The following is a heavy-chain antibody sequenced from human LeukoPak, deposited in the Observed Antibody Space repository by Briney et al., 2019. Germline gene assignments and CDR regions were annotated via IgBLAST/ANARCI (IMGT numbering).Heavy chain of an antibody. CDR2: IYYSGST. J-gene: IGHJ6*02. V-gene: IGHV4-59*01. D-gene: IGHD4-17*01. CDR1: GGSISSYY. CDR3: ATNYGDSYYYYGMDV. Sequence: SETLSLTCTVSGGSISSYYWSWIRQPPGKGLEWIGYIYYSGSTNYNPSLKSRVTISVDTSKNQFSLKLSSVTAADTAVYYCATNYGDSYYYYGMDVWGQGTTVTVSS.